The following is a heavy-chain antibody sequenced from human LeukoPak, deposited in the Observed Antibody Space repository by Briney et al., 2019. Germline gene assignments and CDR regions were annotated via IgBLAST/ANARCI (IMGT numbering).Heavy chain of an antibody. CDR3: ARAYDILTGHLTYYFDY. Sequence: GESLKISCKGSGYSFTSYWIGWVRQMPGKGLEWMGIIYPGDSDTRYSPSFQGQVTISADKSISTAYLQWSSLKASDTAMYYCARAYDILTGHLTYYFDYWGQGTLVTVSS. CDR1: GYSFTSYW. CDR2: IYPGDSDT. D-gene: IGHD3-9*01. V-gene: IGHV5-51*01. J-gene: IGHJ4*02.